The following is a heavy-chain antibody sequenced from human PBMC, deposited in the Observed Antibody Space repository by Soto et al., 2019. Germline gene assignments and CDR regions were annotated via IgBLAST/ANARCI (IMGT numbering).Heavy chain of an antibody. J-gene: IGHJ5*02. CDR1: GFSFSSFA. CDR3: TDCAVLRTTSGRWFNWFDP. CDR2: IRGTAT. V-gene: IGHV3-23*01. D-gene: IGHD2-15*01. Sequence: EAQLLESGGTLVQPGESLRLSCEVSGFSFSSFAMNWVRQAPGEGLEWVSSIRGTATSYADSVKGRFTISRDNSRITVYLRMSPLRGEGAAVYYCTDCAVLRTTSGRWFNWFDPWGQGWQAIVSS.